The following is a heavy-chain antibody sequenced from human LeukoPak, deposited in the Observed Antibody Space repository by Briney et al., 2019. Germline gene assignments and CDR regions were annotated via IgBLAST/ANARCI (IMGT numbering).Heavy chain of an antibody. Sequence: GGSLRLSCAASGFTFSSYEMNWVRQAPGKGLEWVANIKQDGSEKYYVDSVKGRFTISRDNTKNSLYLQMNSLRAEDTAVYYCARDHYHSSDYWGQGTLVTVSS. V-gene: IGHV3-7*01. CDR2: IKQDGSEK. CDR1: GFTFSSYE. J-gene: IGHJ4*02. CDR3: ARDHYHSSDY. D-gene: IGHD3-22*01.